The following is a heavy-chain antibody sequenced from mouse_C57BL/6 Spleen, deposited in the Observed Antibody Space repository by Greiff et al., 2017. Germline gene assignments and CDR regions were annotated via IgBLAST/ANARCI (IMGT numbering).Heavy chain of an antibody. Sequence: QVQLQQSGPELVKPGASVKISCKASGYAFSSSWMHWVKQRPGKGLEWIGRIYPGDGDTNYNGKFKGKASLTADKSSSTASMQLSSLTSEESAVYFCARDYEGAMDYWGQGTSVTVSS. CDR1: GYAFSSSW. V-gene: IGHV1-82*01. CDR2: IYPGDGDT. D-gene: IGHD2-4*01. J-gene: IGHJ4*01. CDR3: ARDYEGAMDY.